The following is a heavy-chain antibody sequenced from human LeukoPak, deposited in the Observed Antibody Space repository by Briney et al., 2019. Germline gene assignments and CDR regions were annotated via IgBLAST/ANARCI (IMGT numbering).Heavy chain of an antibody. J-gene: IGHJ4*02. CDR2: ISKNSDDI. V-gene: IGHV3-21*05. Sequence: GGSLRLSCVASGFTFSIYSMNWVRQAPGKGLEGVSYISKNSDDIYNADSVRGRFTISRDNAKNSLYLQMNSLRAEDTAVYYCARVRPGYYCDYWGQGILVTVSS. CDR3: ARVRPGYYCDY. CDR1: GFTFSIYS.